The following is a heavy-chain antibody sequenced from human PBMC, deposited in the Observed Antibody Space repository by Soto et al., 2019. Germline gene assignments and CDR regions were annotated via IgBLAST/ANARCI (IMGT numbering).Heavy chain of an antibody. V-gene: IGHV1-69*17. D-gene: IGHD2-15*01. CDR2: IIPMFGIP. Sequence: QVQLVQSGTEVKKPGSTVKVSCKASGGSFNDHAFSWVRQAPGQGLEWMGGIIPMFGIPNIAQKFQDRLTIIADTSTSTVYMELRSLRSEDTAVYFCARGDVLVVYTGFAYFDPWGPGTLVTVSS. J-gene: IGHJ5*02. CDR3: ARGDVLVVYTGFAYFDP. CDR1: GGSFNDHA.